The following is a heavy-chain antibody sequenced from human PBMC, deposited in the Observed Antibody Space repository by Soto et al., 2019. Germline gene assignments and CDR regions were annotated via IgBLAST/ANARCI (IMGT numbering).Heavy chain of an antibody. CDR1: GYSFTSFG. J-gene: IGHJ4*02. CDR3: VREMCTNYVPQNFFDF. V-gene: IGHV1-18*01. Sequence: QVQLVQSEGEVKQPGASVKLSCKASGYSFTSFGISWVRQAPGQGLEWMGWISPNSGATRYAQNLQGRVTMTTETSTTTAYLELRSLTSDDTALYYCVREMCTNYVPQNFFDFWGLGALVTVSS. D-gene: IGHD1-7*01. CDR2: ISPNSGAT.